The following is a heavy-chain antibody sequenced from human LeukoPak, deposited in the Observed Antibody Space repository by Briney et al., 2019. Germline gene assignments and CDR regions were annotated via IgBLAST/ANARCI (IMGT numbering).Heavy chain of an antibody. CDR2: VSGSGDIK. D-gene: IGHD1-26*01. V-gene: IGHV3-23*01. CDR1: GLTFSSYV. CDR3: AGTGKSGGDQPFDY. J-gene: IGHJ4*02. Sequence: TGGSLRLSCAASGLTFSSYVMSWVRQAQGKGLEWVSAVSGSGDIKIYADSGKGGFTISRDNSKNTLYLQMNSLRAEDTAVYYCAGTGKSGGDQPFDYGGQGTVVIVTA.